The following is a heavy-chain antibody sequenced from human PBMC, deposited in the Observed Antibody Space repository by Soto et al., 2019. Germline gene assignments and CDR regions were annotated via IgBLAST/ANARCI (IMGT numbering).Heavy chain of an antibody. D-gene: IGHD5-18*01. Sequence: GGSLRLSCEASGFMFSSYVMSWVRQAPGKGLEWVSAIRGRDSSTYYADSVKGRFTISRDNSRNTLYLQMNSVRVEDTAVYYCLRQTSGDRVTWVLQCCECWGQRARFTVAS. CDR3: LRQTSGDRVTWVLQCCEC. CDR2: IRGRDSST. J-gene: IGHJ4*01. CDR1: GFMFSSYV. V-gene: IGHV3-23*01.